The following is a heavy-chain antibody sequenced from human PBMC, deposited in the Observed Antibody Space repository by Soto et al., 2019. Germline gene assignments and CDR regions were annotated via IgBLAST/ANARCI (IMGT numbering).Heavy chain of an antibody. D-gene: IGHD6-25*01. CDR2: ISYDGSNK. Sequence: QPGGALRLSCAASGFTFSSYAMHWVRQAPGKGLEWVAVISYDGSNKYYADSVKGRFTISRDNSKHTLYLQMNSLRAEDTAVYYCARDNAAPYYYYYGMDVSRQGPTVTASS. V-gene: IGHV3-30-3*01. CDR3: ARDNAAPYYYYYGMDV. CDR1: GFTFSSYA. J-gene: IGHJ6*02.